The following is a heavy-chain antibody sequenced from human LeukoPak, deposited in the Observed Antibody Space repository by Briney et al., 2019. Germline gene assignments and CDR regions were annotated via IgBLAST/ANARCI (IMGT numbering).Heavy chain of an antibody. CDR3: ARGSGMDV. CDR2: IYSNGTT. Sequence: PGGSLRLSCAASGVTVSNNYMNWVRQAPGKGLECVPGIYSNGTTSYADSVKGRFTISRDNSKNTLYLQMNSLRAEDTAVYYCARGSGMDVWGQGTTVTVSS. V-gene: IGHV3-53*01. CDR1: GVTVSNNY. J-gene: IGHJ6*02.